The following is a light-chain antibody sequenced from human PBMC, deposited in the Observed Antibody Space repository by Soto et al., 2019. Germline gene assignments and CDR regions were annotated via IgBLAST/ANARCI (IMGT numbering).Light chain of an antibody. CDR2: RDD. V-gene: IGLV1-47*01. Sequence: QSVLTQPPSASGTPGQRVTISCSGSNSNIGSKFVYWYQQLPGTAPKLLIYRDDQRPSGVPDRFSGSKSGTSASPAISGLRSEDEADYYCAAWDVSLSAVFGGGTKLTVL. CDR3: AAWDVSLSAV. J-gene: IGLJ3*02. CDR1: NSNIGSKF.